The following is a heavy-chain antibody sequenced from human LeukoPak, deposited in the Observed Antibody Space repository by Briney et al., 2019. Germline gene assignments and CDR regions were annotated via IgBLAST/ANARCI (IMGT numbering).Heavy chain of an antibody. V-gene: IGHV3-74*01. CDR2: TNTDGSST. CDR3: ARDLDGYRSGNGA. Sequence: GGSLRLSCAASGFTFSNYWMHWVRQAPGKGLVWVSRTNTDGSSTDYADSVKGRFTISRDNAKNTLYLQMNSLRAEDTAVYYCARDLDGYRSGNGAWGQGTLVTVSS. D-gene: IGHD5-12*01. CDR1: GFTFSNYW. J-gene: IGHJ5*02.